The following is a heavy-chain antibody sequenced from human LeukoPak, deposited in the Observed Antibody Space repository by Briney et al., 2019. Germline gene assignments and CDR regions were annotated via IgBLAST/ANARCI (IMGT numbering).Heavy chain of an antibody. CDR3: ARDGHQLRLGGWFDP. CDR2: INPNSGGT. Sequence: VASVKVSCKASGYTFTGYYMHWVRQAPGQGLEWMGWINPNSGGTNYAQKFQGRVTMTRDTSISKAYMELRRLRSDDTAVYYCARDGHQLRLGGWFDPWGQGTLVTVSS. CDR1: GYTFTGYY. V-gene: IGHV1-2*02. J-gene: IGHJ5*02. D-gene: IGHD2-2*01.